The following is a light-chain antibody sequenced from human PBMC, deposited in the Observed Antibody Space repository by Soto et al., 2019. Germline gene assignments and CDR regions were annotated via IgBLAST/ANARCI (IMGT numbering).Light chain of an antibody. Sequence: EILRTQSPTSLPVAPVDTLTLSCRASQFVSSNLAWYQQKPGQAPRLLICGASTGATGIPARFSGSGSGRDFTLTISSLEPEDCAVYYGQRRTNWRITFGQVTRLEIK. J-gene: IGKJ5*01. V-gene: IGKV3-11*02. CDR1: QFVSSN. CDR3: QRRTNWRIT. CDR2: GAS.